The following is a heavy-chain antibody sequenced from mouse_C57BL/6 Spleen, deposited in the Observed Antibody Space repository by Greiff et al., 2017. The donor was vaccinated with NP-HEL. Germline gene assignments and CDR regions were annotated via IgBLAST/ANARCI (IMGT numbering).Heavy chain of an antibody. Sequence: EVKVVESGGGLVKPGGSLKLSCAASGFTFSSYTMSWVRQTPETRLEWVATISGGGGNTYYPDSVKGRFTISRDNAKNTLYLQMSSLRSEDTALYYCARHQEKYGYDDAMDYWGQGTSVTVSS. CDR2: ISGGGGNT. D-gene: IGHD2-2*01. CDR3: ARHQEKYGYDDAMDY. J-gene: IGHJ4*01. CDR1: GFTFSSYT. V-gene: IGHV5-9*01.